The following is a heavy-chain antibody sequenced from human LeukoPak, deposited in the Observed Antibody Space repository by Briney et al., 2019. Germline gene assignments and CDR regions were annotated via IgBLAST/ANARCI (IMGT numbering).Heavy chain of an antibody. Sequence: GGSLRLSCAASGFTFSTYSMNWVRQAPGKGLEWVSSISSSSSNMYYADSVKGRFTISRDNAKNSLYLQMNSLRAEDTAVYYCARDDGSGCYYRILGYWGQGTLVTVSS. J-gene: IGHJ4*02. V-gene: IGHV3-21*01. CDR2: ISSSSSNM. CDR1: GFTFSTYS. D-gene: IGHD3-22*01. CDR3: ARDDGSGCYYRILGY.